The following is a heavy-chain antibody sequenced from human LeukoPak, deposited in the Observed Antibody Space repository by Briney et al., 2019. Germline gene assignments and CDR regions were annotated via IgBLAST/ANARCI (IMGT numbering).Heavy chain of an antibody. CDR1: GGTFSSYA. D-gene: IGHD2-2*01. V-gene: IGHV1-69*13. CDR3: ARDQTTAWQVPAARYGMDV. Sequence: SVKVSCKASGGTFSSYAISWVRQAPGQGLEWMGGIIPIFGTANYAQKLQGRVTITADESTSTAYMELRSLRSDDTAVYYCARDQTTAWQVPAARYGMDVWGQGTTVTVSS. J-gene: IGHJ6*02. CDR2: IIPIFGTA.